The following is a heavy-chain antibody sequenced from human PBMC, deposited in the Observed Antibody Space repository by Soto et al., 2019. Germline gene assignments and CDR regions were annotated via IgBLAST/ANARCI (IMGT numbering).Heavy chain of an antibody. V-gene: IGHV3-9*01. D-gene: IGHD6-19*01. CDR3: AKDRWLVLYFYFDY. CDR2: LSWNSGSI. Sequence: EVQLVESGGGLVQPGRSLRLSCAASGFTFDDYAMHWVRQAPGKGLEWVSGLSWNSGSIGYADSVKGRFTITRDNAKNSLYLQMNSLRAEDTALYYCAKDRWLVLYFYFDYWGQGTLVTVSS. CDR1: GFTFDDYA. J-gene: IGHJ4*02.